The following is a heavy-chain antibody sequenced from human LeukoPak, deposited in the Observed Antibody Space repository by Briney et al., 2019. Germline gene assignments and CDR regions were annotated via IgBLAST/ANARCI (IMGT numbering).Heavy chain of an antibody. CDR3: ARDWGHFDS. CDR1: GFTFSTYW. J-gene: IGHJ4*02. D-gene: IGHD7-27*01. V-gene: IGHV3-7*01. Sequence: GRSLRLSCAASGFTFSTYWMNWFRQAPGKGLEWVANIRPDGSEKYYVDSVKGRFTISRDNAKNSLYLQMNSLRVEDTAVYYCARDWGHFDSWGQGTLVTVPS. CDR2: IRPDGSEK.